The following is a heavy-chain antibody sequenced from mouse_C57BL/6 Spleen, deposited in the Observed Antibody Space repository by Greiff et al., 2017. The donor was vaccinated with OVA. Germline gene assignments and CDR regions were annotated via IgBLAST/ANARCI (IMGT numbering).Heavy chain of an antibody. D-gene: IGHD2-4*01. Sequence: QVQLQQPGAELVRPGSSVKLSYKASGYTFTSYWMHWVKQRPIQGLEWIGNIDPSDSETHYNQKFKDKATLTVDKSSSTAYMQLSSLTSEDSAVYYCARGMDYDGRFAYWGQGTLVTVSA. V-gene: IGHV1-52*01. CDR1: GYTFTSYW. CDR2: IDPSDSET. CDR3: ARGMDYDGRFAY. J-gene: IGHJ3*01.